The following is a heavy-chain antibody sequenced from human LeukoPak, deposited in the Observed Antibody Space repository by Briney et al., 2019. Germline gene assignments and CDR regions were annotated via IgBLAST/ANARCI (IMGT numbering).Heavy chain of an antibody. D-gene: IGHD3-16*02. CDR3: AKSAPSGGYYDYVWGSYRPDYFDY. Sequence: RGSLRLSCAASGFTFSSYGMHWVRQAPGKGLEWVAVISYDGSKKYYADSVKGRFTISTDNSKNTLYLQMNSLRAEDTGMYYCAKSAPSGGYYDYVWGSYRPDYFDYWGQGTLVTVSS. CDR1: GFTFSSYG. CDR2: ISYDGSKK. J-gene: IGHJ4*02. V-gene: IGHV3-30*18.